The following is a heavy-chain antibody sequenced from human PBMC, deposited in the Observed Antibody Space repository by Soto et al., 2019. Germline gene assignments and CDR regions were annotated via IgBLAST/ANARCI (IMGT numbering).Heavy chain of an antibody. D-gene: IGHD6-13*01. V-gene: IGHV4-59*01. CDR3: ARQPGIAAAGTGNWFDP. J-gene: IGHJ5*02. CDR1: GGSISSYY. CDR2: IYYSGST. Sequence: NPSETLSLTCTVSGGSISSYYWSWIRQPPGKGLEWIGYIYYSGSTNYNPSLKSRVTISVDTSKNQFSLKLSSVTAADTAVYYCARQPGIAAAGTGNWFDPWGLGTLVTVSS.